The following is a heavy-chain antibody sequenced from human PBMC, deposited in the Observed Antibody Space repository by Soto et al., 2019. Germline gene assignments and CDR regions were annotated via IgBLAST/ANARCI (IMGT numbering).Heavy chain of an antibody. Sequence: EVQLLQSGGGLVQPGGSLRLSCAASGFIFSNYAMNWVRPAPGKGVEWVSIVTCRGDTTYYADSVKGRFTISRDNSKITLYLQVKSLTAEDTAVYYCAKGRRGGGLDYWGQGNLVSVSS. J-gene: IGHJ4*02. CDR2: VTCRGDTT. CDR1: GFIFSNYA. V-gene: IGHV3-23*01. CDR3: AKGRRGGGLDY. D-gene: IGHD3-16*01.